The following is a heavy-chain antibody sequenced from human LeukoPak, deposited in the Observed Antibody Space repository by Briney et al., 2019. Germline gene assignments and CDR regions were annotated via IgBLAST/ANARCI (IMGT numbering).Heavy chain of an antibody. D-gene: IGHD5-18*01. CDR1: GGSISSYY. CDR3: ARAKRGYSDGRNHYYYYYMDV. Sequence: PSETLSLTCTVSGGSISSYYWSWIRQPPGKGLEWIGYIYYSGSTNYNPSLKSRVTISVDTSKNQFSLKLSSVTAADTAVYYCARAKRGYSDGRNHYYYYYMDVWGKGTTVTVSS. CDR2: IYYSGST. J-gene: IGHJ6*03. V-gene: IGHV4-59*12.